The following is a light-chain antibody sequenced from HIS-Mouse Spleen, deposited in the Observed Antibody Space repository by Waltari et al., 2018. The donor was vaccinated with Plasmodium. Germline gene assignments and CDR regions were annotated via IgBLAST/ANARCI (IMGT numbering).Light chain of an antibody. CDR3: YSADSSGNHRV. CDR1: ALPKKY. Sequence: SYELTQPPSVSVSPGQTARITCSGDALPKKYAYWYQQKSGQAPVLVIYEDSKRPAGIPERVCGSSSGTMATLTISGAQVEDEADDYCYSADSSGNHRVFGGGTKLTVL. CDR2: EDS. V-gene: IGLV3-10*01. J-gene: IGLJ3*02.